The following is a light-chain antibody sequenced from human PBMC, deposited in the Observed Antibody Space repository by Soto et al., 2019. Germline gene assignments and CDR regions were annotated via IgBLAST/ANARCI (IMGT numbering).Light chain of an antibody. CDR2: EVS. Sequence: QSALTQPASVSGSPGQSITISCTGTSSDVCGYNYVSWYQQHPGKAPKLMIYEVSNRPSGVSNRFSGSKSGNTASLTISGLQAEDEADYYCSSYTSSSTDVFGTGPKLTVL. CDR1: SSDVCGYNY. CDR3: SSYTSSSTDV. V-gene: IGLV2-14*01. J-gene: IGLJ1*01.